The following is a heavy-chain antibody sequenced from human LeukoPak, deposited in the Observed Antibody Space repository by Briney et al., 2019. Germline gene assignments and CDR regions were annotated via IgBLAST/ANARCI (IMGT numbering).Heavy chain of an antibody. CDR1: GYTFSSYG. CDR3: ARGRGYGFDGSGSYRNLFEP. Sequence: GASVKVSCKTSGYTFSSYGIIWVRQAPGQGLEWMGWISGYSGNTNYAQTLQGRVTMTADTSTSTAYMELKSLRSDDTAVYYCARGRGYGFDGSGSYRNLFEPWGQGTLVTVSS. J-gene: IGHJ5*02. CDR2: ISGYSGNT. V-gene: IGHV1-18*01. D-gene: IGHD3-10*01.